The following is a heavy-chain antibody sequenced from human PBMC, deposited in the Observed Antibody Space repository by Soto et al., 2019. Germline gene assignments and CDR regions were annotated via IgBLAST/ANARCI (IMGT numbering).Heavy chain of an antibody. V-gene: IGHV3-23*01. J-gene: IGHJ4*02. CDR1: GFTFNTYA. D-gene: IGHD3-9*01. Sequence: PGGSLRLSCAASGFTFNTYAMTWVRQTPGKGLEWVSFITTRGARTYYADHVRGRFTISTDSSRNTLYIQMNSLRPDDTAVYFCARYRSDGSASFDSWGQGTRVTVSS. CDR3: ARYRSDGSASFDS. CDR2: ITTRGART.